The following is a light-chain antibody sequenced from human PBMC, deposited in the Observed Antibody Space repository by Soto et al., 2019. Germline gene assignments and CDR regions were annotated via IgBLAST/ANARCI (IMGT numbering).Light chain of an antibody. CDR3: QQRSNWPLST. CDR1: QSVSSY. Sequence: EIVLTQSPATLSLSPGERATLSCRASQSVSSYLAWYQQNPGQAPRLLIYDASNRATGIPARFSGSGSGTDFTLTISSLEPEDFAVYYGQQRSNWPLSTFGQGTKVEIK. CDR2: DAS. J-gene: IGKJ1*01. V-gene: IGKV3-11*01.